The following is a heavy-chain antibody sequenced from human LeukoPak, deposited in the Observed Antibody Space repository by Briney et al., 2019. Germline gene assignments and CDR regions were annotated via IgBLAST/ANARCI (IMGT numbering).Heavy chain of an antibody. CDR1: GGSISSYY. CDR2: IYYSGST. Sequence: SETLSLTCTVSGGSISSYYWSCIRQPPGKGLEWIGYIYYSGSTNYNPSLKSRVTISVDTSKNQFSLKLSSVTAADTAVYYCARGGVLRFPVGSEGYFDYWGQGTLVTVSS. D-gene: IGHD3-3*01. CDR3: ARGGVLRFPVGSEGYFDY. V-gene: IGHV4-59*01. J-gene: IGHJ4*02.